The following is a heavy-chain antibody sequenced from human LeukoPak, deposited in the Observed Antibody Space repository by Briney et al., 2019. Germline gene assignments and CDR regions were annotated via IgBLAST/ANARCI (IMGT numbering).Heavy chain of an antibody. J-gene: IGHJ4*02. CDR1: GFTFSSYD. Sequence: GSLRLSCAASGFTFSSYDMSWVRQAPGKGLEWVSAISGSGGSTYYADSVKGRFTISRDNSKSTLYLQINSLRAEDTAVYFCAKDRLGGPYFFHYWGQGTLVTVPS. D-gene: IGHD3-16*01. CDR3: AKDRLGGPYFFHY. CDR2: ISGSGGST. V-gene: IGHV3-23*01.